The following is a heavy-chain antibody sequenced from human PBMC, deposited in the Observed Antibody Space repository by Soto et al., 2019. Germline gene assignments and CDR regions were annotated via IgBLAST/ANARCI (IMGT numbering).Heavy chain of an antibody. J-gene: IGHJ3*02. Sequence: QITLKESGPTLVKPTETLTLTCTFSGFSLSARGEGVGWIRQPPGKALEWLAIIYWDDDKRYSPSLRTTFTITMNTSKNQLLLTRPNMDPVDTATYFCARRPFNSAWHDAYDIWGPGTMVTVSS. D-gene: IGHD5-18*01. CDR1: GFSLSARGEG. V-gene: IGHV2-5*02. CDR3: ARRPFNSAWHDAYDI. CDR2: IYWDDDK.